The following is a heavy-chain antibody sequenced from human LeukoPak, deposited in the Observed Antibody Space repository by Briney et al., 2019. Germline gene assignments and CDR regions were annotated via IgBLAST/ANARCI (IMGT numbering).Heavy chain of an antibody. CDR3: ARGVGSFGDDPRDALDI. Sequence: SETLSLTCTVYGGSISSYYWSWIRQPAGKGLEWIGRIHSTGSTTYNPCFKSRVTMSVATSKKQFSLKLTSVTAADTAVYFCARGVGSFGDDPRDALDIWGQGTVVTVSS. D-gene: IGHD4-17*01. V-gene: IGHV4-4*07. CDR1: GGSISSYY. CDR2: IHSTGST. J-gene: IGHJ3*02.